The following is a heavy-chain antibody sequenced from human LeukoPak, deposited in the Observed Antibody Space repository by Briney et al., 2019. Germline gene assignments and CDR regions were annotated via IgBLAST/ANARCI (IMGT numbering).Heavy chain of an antibody. V-gene: IGHV4-34*01. CDR2: INHSGST. CDR1: GGSFSGYY. J-gene: IGHJ5*02. CDR3: ARYCRTSTCYSPWFDP. D-gene: IGHD2-15*01. Sequence: PSETLSLTCAVYGGSFSGYYWSWIRQPPGKGLEWIGEINHSGSTNYNPSLKSRVTISVDTSKNQFSLKLSSVTAADTAVYYCARYCRTSTCYSPWFDPWGQGTLVTVSS.